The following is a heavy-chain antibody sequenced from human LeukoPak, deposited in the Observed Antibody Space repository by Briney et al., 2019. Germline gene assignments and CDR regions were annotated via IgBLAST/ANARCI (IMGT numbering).Heavy chain of an antibody. CDR2: ISSSSSYI. CDR3: AREVGHMDIVLGDEGYYYYYMDV. Sequence: GRSLRLSCAASGFTFSSYSMNWVRQAPGKGLEWVSSISSSSSYIYYADSVKGRFTISRDNAKNSLYLQMNSLRAEDTAVYYCAREVGHMDIVLGDEGYYYYYMDVWGKGTTVTVSS. D-gene: IGHD2-8*02. V-gene: IGHV3-21*01. CDR1: GFTFSSYS. J-gene: IGHJ6*03.